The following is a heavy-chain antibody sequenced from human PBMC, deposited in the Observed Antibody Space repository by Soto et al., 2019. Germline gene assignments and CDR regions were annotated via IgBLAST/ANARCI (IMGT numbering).Heavy chain of an antibody. Sequence: EVQLVESGGDLVNPGRSLRLSCTPSGFTLGDVAMSWFRQAPGKGLEWVGFIRSKTFGGETQYAASVQGRYTISRDESKNIAYLEINSPRPEDTAVYYCDRARDGYNFFLDSWGQGTLFTVSS. CDR3: DRARDGYNFFLDS. J-gene: IGHJ4*02. V-gene: IGHV3-49*05. CDR2: IRSKTFGGET. CDR1: GFTLGDVA. D-gene: IGHD5-12*01.